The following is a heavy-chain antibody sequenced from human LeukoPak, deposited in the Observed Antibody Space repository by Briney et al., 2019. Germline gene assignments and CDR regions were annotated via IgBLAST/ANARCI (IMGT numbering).Heavy chain of an antibody. J-gene: IGHJ5*02. CDR3: ARDRVVRGVSWFDP. D-gene: IGHD3-10*01. CDR2: MNPNSGDT. Sequence: ASVKVSCKASGYTFTGYYMHWVRQAPGQGLEWMGWMNPNSGDTNHAQKFQGRVTMTRDTSISTGYMELSRLRSDDTAVYYCARDRVVRGVSWFDPWGQGTLVTVSS. V-gene: IGHV1-2*02. CDR1: GYTFTGYY.